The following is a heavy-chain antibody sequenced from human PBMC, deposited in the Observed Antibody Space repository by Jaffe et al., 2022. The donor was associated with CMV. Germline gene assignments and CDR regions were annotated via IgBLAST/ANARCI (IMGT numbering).Heavy chain of an antibody. CDR1: GFTFSSYS. D-gene: IGHD1-1*01. CDR3: ARGWNDYRANYYGMDV. V-gene: IGHV3-48*02. Sequence: EVQLVESGGGLVQPGGSLRLSCAASGFTFSSYSMNWVRQAPGKGLEWVSYISSSSSTIYYADSVKGRFTISRDNAKNSLYLQMNSLRDEDTAVYYCARGWNDYRANYYGMDVWGQGTTVTVSS. CDR2: ISSSSSTI. J-gene: IGHJ6*02.